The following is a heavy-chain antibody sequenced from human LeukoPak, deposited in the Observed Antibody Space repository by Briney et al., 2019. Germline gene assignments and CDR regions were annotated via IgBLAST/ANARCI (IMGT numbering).Heavy chain of an antibody. CDR3: ARPTSKLGSFDY. Sequence: SETLSLTCSVSGGSISSSNYYWGWIRQPPGKGLEWIGTIYYSGSTYYNPSLKSRITISVDTSKNQFSLKMRSVTAADTAVYYCARPTSKLGSFDYWGQGTLVTVSS. J-gene: IGHJ4*02. D-gene: IGHD2/OR15-2a*01. CDR1: GGSISSSNYY. V-gene: IGHV4-39*01. CDR2: IYYSGST.